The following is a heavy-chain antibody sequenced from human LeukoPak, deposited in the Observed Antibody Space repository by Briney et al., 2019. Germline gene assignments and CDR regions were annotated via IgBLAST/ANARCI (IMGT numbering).Heavy chain of an antibody. CDR2: ISYDGSNK. V-gene: IGHV3-30*18. CDR3: AKSLRYFDWLFDY. CDR1: GFTFSRYG. J-gene: IGHJ4*02. Sequence: PGRSLRLSCAASGFTFSRYGAHWVSQAPGKGLEWVAVISYDGSNKYYVDSVKGRFSISRDNSKNTLYLQMNSLRAEDTAVYYCAKSLRYFDWLFDYWGQGTLVTVSS. D-gene: IGHD3-9*01.